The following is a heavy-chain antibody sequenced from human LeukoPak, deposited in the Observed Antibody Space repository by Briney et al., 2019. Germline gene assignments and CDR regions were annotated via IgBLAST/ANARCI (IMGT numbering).Heavy chain of an antibody. CDR1: GFTFSSYC. CDR2: IRQDGSEK. D-gene: IGHD3-22*01. J-gene: IGHJ4*02. V-gene: IGHV3-7*01. Sequence: GGSLRLSCAASGFTFSSYCMSWVRQAPGKGLEWVANIRQDGSEKYYVDSVKGRFTISRDNAKNSLYLQMNSLRAEDTAVYYCARGRFYLDNSGYSSFYYWGQGTLVTVSS. CDR3: ARGRFYLDNSGYSSFYY.